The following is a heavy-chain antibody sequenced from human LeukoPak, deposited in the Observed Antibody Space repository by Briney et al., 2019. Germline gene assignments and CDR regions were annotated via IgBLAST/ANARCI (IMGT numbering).Heavy chain of an antibody. Sequence: GGSLRLSCAASGFTFSSYEMNWVRQAPGKGLEWVSYISSSGSTIYYADSVKGRFTISRDNAENSLYLQMNSLRAEDTAVYYCAELGITMIGGVWGKGTTVTISS. D-gene: IGHD3-10*02. V-gene: IGHV3-48*03. CDR2: ISSSGSTI. J-gene: IGHJ6*04. CDR3: AELGITMIGGV. CDR1: GFTFSSYE.